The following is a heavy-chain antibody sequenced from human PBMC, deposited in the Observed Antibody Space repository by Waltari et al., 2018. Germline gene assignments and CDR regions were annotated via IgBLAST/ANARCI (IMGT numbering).Heavy chain of an antibody. CDR2: INHSGST. J-gene: IGHJ5*02. CDR1: GGSFSGYY. V-gene: IGHV4-34*01. Sequence: QVQLQQWGAGLLKPSETLSLTCAVYGGSFSGYYWSWIRQPPGKGREWIGEINHSGSTNYNPSLKSRVTISVDTSKNQFSLKLSSVTAADTAVYYCARGRRYYDKGGWFDPWGQGTLVTVSS. CDR3: ARGRRYYDKGGWFDP. D-gene: IGHD3-22*01.